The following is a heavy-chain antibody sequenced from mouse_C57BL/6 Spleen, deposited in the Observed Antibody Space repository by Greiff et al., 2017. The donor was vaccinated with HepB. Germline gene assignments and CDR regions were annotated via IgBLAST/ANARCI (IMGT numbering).Heavy chain of an antibody. J-gene: IGHJ1*03. CDR2: IDPSDSYT. CDR3: ARGSYDVHWYFDV. Sequence: VQLQQPGAELVMPGASVKLSCKASGYTFTSYWMHWVKQRPGQGLEWIGEIDPSDSYTNYNQKFKGKSTLTVDKSSSTAYMQLSSLTSEDSAVYYCARGSYDVHWYFDVWGTGTTVTVSS. D-gene: IGHD1-1*01. CDR1: GYTFTSYW. V-gene: IGHV1-69*01.